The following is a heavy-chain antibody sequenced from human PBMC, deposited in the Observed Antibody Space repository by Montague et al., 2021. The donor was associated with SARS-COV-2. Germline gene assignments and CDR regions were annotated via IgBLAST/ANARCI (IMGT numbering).Heavy chain of an antibody. CDR2: IYYSGSS. Sequence: SETLSLTCTVSGGSISSSSYYWGWIRQPPGKGLDWVGSIYYSGSSYSXXXLQSRVTISVDTSQNQFSLKLSSVTAADTAVYSCARVGRQQLVRLSGMDVWGQGTTVTVSS. J-gene: IGHJ6*02. D-gene: IGHD6-13*01. CDR3: ARVGRQQLVRLSGMDV. V-gene: IGHV4-39*07. CDR1: GGSISSSSYY.